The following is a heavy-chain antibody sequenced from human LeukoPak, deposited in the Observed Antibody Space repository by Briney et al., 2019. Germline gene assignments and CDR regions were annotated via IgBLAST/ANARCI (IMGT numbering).Heavy chain of an antibody. V-gene: IGHV4-30-4*01. Sequence: NPSETLSLSCTVSGGSISSGDYYWSWTRQPPGKGLEWIGYIYYSGSTYYNPSLKSRVTISVDTSKNQFSLKLSSVTAADTAVYYCARVPFRSYYDSSGYCFDYWGQGTLVTVSS. CDR3: ARVPFRSYYDSSGYCFDY. D-gene: IGHD3-22*01. CDR2: IYYSGST. CDR1: GGSISSGDYY. J-gene: IGHJ4*02.